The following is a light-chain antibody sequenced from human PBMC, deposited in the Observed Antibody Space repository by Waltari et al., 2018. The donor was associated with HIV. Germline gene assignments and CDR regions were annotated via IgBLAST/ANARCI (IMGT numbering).Light chain of an antibody. CDR2: EVS. J-gene: IGLJ2*01. CDR3: CSFAASSTLL. CDR1: TSDVGTYDF. V-gene: IGLV2-23*02. Sequence: QSALTQPASVSGSPGQSITISCTGTTSDVGTYDFVSWYQQHPGKAPKLIIFEVSERPSGVSDRFSDSKSGNTASLTISGLQADDEADYYCCSFAASSTLLFGGGTRLTVL.